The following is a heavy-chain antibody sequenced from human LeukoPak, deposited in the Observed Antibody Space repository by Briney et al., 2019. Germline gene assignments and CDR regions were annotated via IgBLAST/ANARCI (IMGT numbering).Heavy chain of an antibody. CDR2: IIPIFGTA. J-gene: IGHJ4*02. CDR1: GGTFSSYA. CDR3: ARVSPARSDRVGFDY. D-gene: IGHD3-16*02. Sequence: SVKVSCKASGGTFSSYAISWVRQAPGQGLEWMGGIIPIFGTAKYAQKFQGRVTITADESTSTAYMELRRLRSDDTAVYYCARVSPARSDRVGFDYWGQGTLVTVSS. V-gene: IGHV1-69*13.